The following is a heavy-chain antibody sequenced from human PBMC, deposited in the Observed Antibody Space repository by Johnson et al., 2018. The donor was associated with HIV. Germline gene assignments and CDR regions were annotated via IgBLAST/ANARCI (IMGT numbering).Heavy chain of an antibody. CDR2: ISYDGPNK. J-gene: IGHJ3*02. CDR3: ARQTLRAFDI. Sequence: QVQLVESGGGVVQPGRSLRLSCAASGFTFNTYAMNWVRQAPGKGLEWVALISYDGPNKYYADSVKGRFTISRDNSKKRLYLEMNSLGTEDTALYYWARQTLRAFDIWGQGAMVTVSS. CDR1: GFTFNTYA. V-gene: IGHV3-30-3*01.